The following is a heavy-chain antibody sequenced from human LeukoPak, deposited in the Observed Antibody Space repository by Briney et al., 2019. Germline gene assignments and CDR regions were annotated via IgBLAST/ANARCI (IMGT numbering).Heavy chain of an antibody. CDR3: AKDLGSRTSGSRVGNDY. J-gene: IGHJ4*02. V-gene: IGHV3-23*01. D-gene: IGHD1-26*01. CDR2: MTGYGAA. CDR1: GFTFNNSA. Sequence: GGSLRLSCAASGFTFNNSAMMWARQAPGKWLQWVSTMTGYGAAYYADSGEGRFILSRDISKNTLYLQMNSLRAEDTAVYYCAKDLGSRTSGSRVGNDYWGQGTLVTVSS.